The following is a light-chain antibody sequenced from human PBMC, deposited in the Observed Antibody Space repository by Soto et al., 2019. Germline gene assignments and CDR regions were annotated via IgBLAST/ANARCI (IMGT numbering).Light chain of an antibody. Sequence: QSALTQPASVSGSPGQSIAISCTGTSSDVGTYNLVSWYQQHPGKAPKLMIYGVTQRPSGVSNRFSGSRSGNTASLTISGLQAEDEADYYCCSYAGSGSLVFGGGTKRTVL. CDR1: SSDVGTYNL. CDR3: CSYAGSGSLV. V-gene: IGLV2-23*02. J-gene: IGLJ3*02. CDR2: GVT.